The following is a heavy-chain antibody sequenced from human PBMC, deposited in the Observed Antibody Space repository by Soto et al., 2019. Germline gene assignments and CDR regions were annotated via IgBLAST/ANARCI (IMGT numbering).Heavy chain of an antibody. CDR1: VFTFTNYW. V-gene: IGHV3-7*01. Sequence: PGGSLRLSFAACVFTFTNYWMTWFRQTPGKWLEWLANIKPDGSEKXXANSVKGRXTISRYNSKRSXYLQKXNRIPEDTAVYYCTVRYVDYWVQGTVVTVSS. CDR3: TVRYVDY. J-gene: IGHJ4*02. CDR2: IKPDGSEK. D-gene: IGHD3-16*01.